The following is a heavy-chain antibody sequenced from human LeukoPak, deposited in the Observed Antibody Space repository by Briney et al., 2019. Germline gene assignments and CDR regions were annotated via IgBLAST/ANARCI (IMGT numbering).Heavy chain of an antibody. V-gene: IGHV4-59*12. CDR1: GGSISSYY. J-gene: IGHJ3*02. CDR2: IYYSGST. CDR3: ARGAYYYASSGFFTFHI. Sequence: SETLSLTCTVSGGSISSYYWSWIRQPPGKGLEWIGYIYYSGSTNYNPSLKSRVSMSVDTSKNQFSLKLSSVTAADTATYYCARGAYYYASSGFFTFHIWGQGTMVTVSS. D-gene: IGHD3-22*01.